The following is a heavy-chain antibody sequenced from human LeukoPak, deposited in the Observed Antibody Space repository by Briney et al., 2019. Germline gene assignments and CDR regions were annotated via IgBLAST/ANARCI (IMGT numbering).Heavy chain of an antibody. D-gene: IGHD3-10*01. CDR3: ARDVWFGDYRWFDP. Sequence: PGGSLRLSCAASGFTFSSYSMNWVRQAPGKGMEWVSSISSSSSFIYYADSVKGRFTISRDNAKNSLYLQMNSLRAEDTAVYFCARDVWFGDYRWFDPWGQGTLVTVSS. CDR2: ISSSSSFI. CDR1: GFTFSSYS. J-gene: IGHJ5*02. V-gene: IGHV3-21*01.